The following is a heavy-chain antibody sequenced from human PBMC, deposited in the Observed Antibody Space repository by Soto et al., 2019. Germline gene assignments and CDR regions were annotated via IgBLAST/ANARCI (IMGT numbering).Heavy chain of an antibody. CDR2: IKQDGSEK. V-gene: IGHV3-7*01. CDR1: GFTFSSYG. CDR3: ARDGLDSSGYYYFDY. D-gene: IGHD3-22*01. Sequence: GGSLRLSCAASGFTFSSYGMSWVRQAPGKGLEGVANIKQDGSEKYYVDSVKGRFTISRDNAKNSLYLQMNSLRAEDTAVYYCARDGLDSSGYYYFDYWGQGTLVTVSS. J-gene: IGHJ4*02.